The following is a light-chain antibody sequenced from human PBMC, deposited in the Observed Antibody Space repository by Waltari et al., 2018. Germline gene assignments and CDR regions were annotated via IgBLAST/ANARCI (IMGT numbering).Light chain of an antibody. CDR2: EGS. V-gene: IGLV2-23*01. CDR3: CSYAGGSTYV. J-gene: IGLJ1*01. CDR1: SSDVGSYNL. Sequence: QSALTQPASVSGSPGQSITISCTGTSSDVGSYNLVSWYQQHPGKAPKLMIYEGSKRPSGFSNRFSGSKSGNTASLTISGLQAEDEADYYCCSYAGGSTYVFGTGTKVTVL.